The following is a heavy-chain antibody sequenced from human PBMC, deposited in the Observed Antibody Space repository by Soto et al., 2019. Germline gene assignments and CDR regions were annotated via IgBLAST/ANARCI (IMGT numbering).Heavy chain of an antibody. J-gene: IGHJ4*02. Sequence: ASVKVSCKASRYTFTSYYIHWVRQAPGQGLEWMGWINPNNGYTKYTQKFQGRVTVTRDTSITTAYLELTRLQSDDTAVYYCAKAKFDFWSGYWSPSLDFWGQGTLVNVS. CDR1: RYTFTSYY. V-gene: IGHV1-2*02. CDR2: INPNNGYT. D-gene: IGHD3-3*01. CDR3: AKAKFDFWSGYWSPSLDF.